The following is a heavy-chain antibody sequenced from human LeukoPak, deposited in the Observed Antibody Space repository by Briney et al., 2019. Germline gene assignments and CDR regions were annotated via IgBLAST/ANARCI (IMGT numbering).Heavy chain of an antibody. V-gene: IGHV3-53*01. Sequence: GGSLRLSCAASGFTVSDNYMSWVRQAPGKGLEWVSVVYTGDNTYYAGSVKGRFTISRDNSKNTLYLQVNSLRAEDTAVYYCARDDGYWGQGTLVTVSS. CDR3: ARDDGY. CDR1: GFTVSDNY. J-gene: IGHJ4*02. CDR2: VYTGDNT.